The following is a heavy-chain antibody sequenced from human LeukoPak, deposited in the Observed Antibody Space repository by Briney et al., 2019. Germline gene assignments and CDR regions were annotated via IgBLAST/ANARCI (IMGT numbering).Heavy chain of an antibody. D-gene: IGHD6-19*01. CDR3: ARDYSSGWYSVDY. CDR2: ISYDGSNK. V-gene: IGHV3-30*03. J-gene: IGHJ4*02. CDR1: GFTFSSYG. Sequence: GGSLRLSCAASGFTFSSYGMHWVRQAPGKGLEWVAVISYDGSNKYYADSVKGRFTIPRDNSKNTLYLQMNSLRAEDTAVYYCARDYSSGWYSVDYWGQGTLITVSS.